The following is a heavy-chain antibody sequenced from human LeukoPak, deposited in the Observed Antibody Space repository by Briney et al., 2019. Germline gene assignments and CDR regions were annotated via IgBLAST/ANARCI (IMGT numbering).Heavy chain of an antibody. Sequence: GSLRLSCAASGFTFSSYAMSWVRQAPGKGLEWVSGINWNGGSTGYADSVKGRFTISRDNAKNSLYLQMNSLRAEDTALYYCARVSGFSSSWYGAFDIWGQGTMVTVSS. CDR1: GFTFSSYA. J-gene: IGHJ3*02. V-gene: IGHV3-20*04. CDR3: ARVSGFSSSWYGAFDI. CDR2: INWNGGST. D-gene: IGHD6-13*01.